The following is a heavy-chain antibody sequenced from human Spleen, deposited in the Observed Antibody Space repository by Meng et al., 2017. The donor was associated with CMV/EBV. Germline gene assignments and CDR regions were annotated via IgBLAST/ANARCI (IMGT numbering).Heavy chain of an antibody. CDR2: INPNSGGT. CDR1: GYTFTDYY. J-gene: IGHJ6*02. D-gene: IGHD6-19*01. CDR3: ARIRRVAGTYYYYGMDV. Sequence: ASVKVSCKASGYTFTDYYMHWVRQAPGQGLEWMGWINPNSGGTNYAQKFRGRVTMTRDTSISTAYMELSRLRSEDTAVYYCARIRRVAGTYYYYGMDVWGQGTTVTVSS. V-gene: IGHV1-2*02.